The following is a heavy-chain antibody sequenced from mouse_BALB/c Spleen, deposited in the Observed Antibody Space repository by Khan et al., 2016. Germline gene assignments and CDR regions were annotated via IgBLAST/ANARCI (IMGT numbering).Heavy chain of an antibody. J-gene: IGHJ3*01. CDR2: INPSNGRT. V-gene: IGHV1S81*02. CDR3: ARYYGGFAY. CDR1: GYTFTSYW. Sequence: QVQLQQPGAELVKPGASVKLSCKASGYTFTSYWMHWVKQRPGQGLEWIGEINPSNGRTNYNEKFKSKATLTVDKSSSTAYMQLSSLTSEDSAVYYCARYYGGFAYWGQGTLVTVSA. D-gene: IGHD1-1*02.